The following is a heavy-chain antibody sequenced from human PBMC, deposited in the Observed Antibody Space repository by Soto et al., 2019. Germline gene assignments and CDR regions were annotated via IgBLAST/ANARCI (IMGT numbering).Heavy chain of an antibody. CDR1: GGTFSSCA. J-gene: IGHJ3*02. Sequence: SVKVSCKASGGTFSSCAISWVRQAPGQGLEWMGGIIPIFGTANYAQKFQGRVTITADKSTSTAYMELSSLRSEDTAVYYCARDLGLYCSGGSCYGDDAFDIWGQGTMVTVSS. CDR2: IIPIFGTA. V-gene: IGHV1-69*06. CDR3: ARDLGLYCSGGSCYGDDAFDI. D-gene: IGHD2-15*01.